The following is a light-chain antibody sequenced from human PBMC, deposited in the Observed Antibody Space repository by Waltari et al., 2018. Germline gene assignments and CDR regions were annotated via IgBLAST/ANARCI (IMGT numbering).Light chain of an antibody. V-gene: IGKV3-20*01. CDR1: QSVSSSY. CDR2: GAS. Sequence: EIVLTQSPGTLSLSPGERATLSCRASQSVSSSYLGWYQQKPGQAPRLLIYGASSRATGIPDRFSGSGSGTDFTLTISRLEPEDFAVYFCQQYGTSPRTFGQGTKLEIQ. J-gene: IGKJ2*01. CDR3: QQYGTSPRT.